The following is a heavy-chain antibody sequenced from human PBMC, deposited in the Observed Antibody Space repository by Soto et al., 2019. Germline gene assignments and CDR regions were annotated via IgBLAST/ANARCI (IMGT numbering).Heavy chain of an antibody. Sequence: PGGSLRLSCAASGVTFSSYAMSWVRQAPGKGLEWVSAISGSGDSPYYADSVKGRFTISRDNSRNTLYLQMSSLRAGDSAKYYCAKEGTSGLYYFDYWGQGTLVTVSS. D-gene: IGHD6-19*01. V-gene: IGHV3-23*01. CDR1: GVTFSSYA. J-gene: IGHJ4*02. CDR2: ISGSGDSP. CDR3: AKEGTSGLYYFDY.